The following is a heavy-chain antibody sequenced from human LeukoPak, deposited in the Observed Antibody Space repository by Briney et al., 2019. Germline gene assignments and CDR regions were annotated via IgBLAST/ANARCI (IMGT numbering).Heavy chain of an antibody. CDR2: IYYRGGT. V-gene: IGHV4-39*07. CDR1: VGSISSSSYY. Sequence: SETLSLTCTFSVGSISSSSYYWGWIRHPPGEGLEWIGSIYYRGGTYYNPSLKRRVTISVDTSKNQFSLTLSSVSAADTAVYYCAREGGPYRPLDYSGQGTLVTVSS. J-gene: IGHJ4*02. CDR3: AREGGPYRPLDY.